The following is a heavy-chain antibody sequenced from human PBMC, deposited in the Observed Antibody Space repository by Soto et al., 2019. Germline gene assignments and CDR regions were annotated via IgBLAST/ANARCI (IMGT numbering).Heavy chain of an antibody. Sequence: GGSLRLSCAASGFTFYDYAMHWVRQAPGKGLEWVSGMTWNGDSVDYADSVKGRFTISRDNAKNSLYLQMDSLRAEDTALYYCAKVAIRIVVGGPFDYWGQGTLVTVSS. J-gene: IGHJ4*02. CDR1: GFTFYDYA. D-gene: IGHD3-22*01. V-gene: IGHV3-9*01. CDR2: MTWNGDSV. CDR3: AKVAIRIVVGGPFDY.